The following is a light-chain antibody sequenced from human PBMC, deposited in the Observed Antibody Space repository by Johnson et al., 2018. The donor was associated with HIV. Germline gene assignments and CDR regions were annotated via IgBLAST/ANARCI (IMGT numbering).Light chain of an antibody. V-gene: IGLV1-51*02. J-gene: IGLJ1*01. CDR3: GTWDSSLSRGG. CDR1: SSNIGNNY. CDR2: ENN. Sequence: QPVLTQPPSVSAAPGQKVTISCTGSSSNIGNNYVSWYQQLPGTAPKLLIYENNKRPSGIPDRFSGSKSGTSATLGITGLLTGDEADYYCGTWDSSLSRGGFGTGTKVTVL.